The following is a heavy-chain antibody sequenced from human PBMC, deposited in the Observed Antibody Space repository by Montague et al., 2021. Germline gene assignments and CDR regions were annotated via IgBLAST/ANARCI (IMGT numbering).Heavy chain of an antibody. CDR3: ARSAFAAPLDP. J-gene: IGHJ5*02. D-gene: IGHD6-25*01. CDR2: IKYDGSRT. CDR1: GFTFSNYW. Sequence: SLRLSCAASGFTFSNYWMHWVRQAPGKGLVWVSHIKYDGSRTGYADSVKGRFTISRDNAKNTLYLQMNSLRVDDTAVYYCARSAFAAPLDPWGQGTLVTVSS. V-gene: IGHV3-74*01.